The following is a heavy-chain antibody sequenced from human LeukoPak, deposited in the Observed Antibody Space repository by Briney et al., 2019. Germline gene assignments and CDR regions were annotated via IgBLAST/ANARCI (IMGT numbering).Heavy chain of an antibody. D-gene: IGHD3-10*01. CDR2: FDPEDGET. CDR3: ATAGGLYYYGSGSFGY. CDR1: GYTFTELS. Sequence: RASVKVSCKVSGYTFTELSMHWVRQAPGKGLEWMGGFDPEDGETIYAQKFQGRVTMTEDTSTDTAYMELSSLRSEDTAVYYCATAGGLYYYGSGSFGYWGQGTLVTVSS. J-gene: IGHJ4*02. V-gene: IGHV1-24*01.